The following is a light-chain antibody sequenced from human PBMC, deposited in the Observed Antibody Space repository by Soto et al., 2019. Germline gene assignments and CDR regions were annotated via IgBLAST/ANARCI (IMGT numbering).Light chain of an antibody. CDR1: ERIYSAY. CDR3: QQYGSSPTWT. Sequence: VLTQPLGTLSLSRCVRDTFYCSHSERIYSAYLGWYQQKPGQAPRLLIYGTSSRATGIPDRFSGSGSGTDFTLTISRLEPEDSAVYYCQQYGSSPTWTFGQGPEVDI. CDR2: GTS. V-gene: IGKV3-20*01. J-gene: IGKJ1*01.